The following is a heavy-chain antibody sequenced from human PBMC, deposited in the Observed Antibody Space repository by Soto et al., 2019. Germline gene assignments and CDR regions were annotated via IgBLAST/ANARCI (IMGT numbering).Heavy chain of an antibody. Sequence: ASVKVSCKASGFTFTSSAVQWVRQARGQRLEWIGWIVVGSGNTNYAQKFQERVTITRDMSTSTAYMELSSLRSEDTAVYYCAADQLGDYYYGMDVWGQGTTVTVSS. CDR1: GFTFTSSA. CDR2: IVVGSGNT. D-gene: IGHD7-27*01. J-gene: IGHJ6*02. V-gene: IGHV1-58*01. CDR3: AADQLGDYYYGMDV.